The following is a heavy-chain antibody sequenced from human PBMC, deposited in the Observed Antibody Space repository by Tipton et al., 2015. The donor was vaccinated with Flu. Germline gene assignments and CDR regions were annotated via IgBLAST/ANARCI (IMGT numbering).Heavy chain of an antibody. CDR1: GGSIGSYY. CDR3: ARGLVGATHDLDY. D-gene: IGHD1-26*01. CDR2: IYYSGST. J-gene: IGHJ4*02. Sequence: LRLSCSVSGGSIGSYYWSWIRQPPGKGLKWIGYIYYSGSTNYNPSLKSRVTISVDTSKNQFSLKVNSVTSANTAVYYCARGLVGATHDLDYWGQGTLVTVSS. V-gene: IGHV4-59*01.